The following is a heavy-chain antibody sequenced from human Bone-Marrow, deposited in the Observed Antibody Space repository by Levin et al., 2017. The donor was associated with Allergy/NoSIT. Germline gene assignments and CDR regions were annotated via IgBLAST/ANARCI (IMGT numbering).Heavy chain of an antibody. D-gene: IGHD5-12*01. Sequence: SQTLSLTCTVSGGSISSSSYYWGWIRQPPGKGLEWIGSIYYSGSTYYNPSLKSRVTISVDTSKNQFSLKLSSVTAADTAVYYCATTQAFSGYDLGSYYYFDYWGQGTLVTVSS. CDR1: GGSISSSSYY. V-gene: IGHV4-39*07. J-gene: IGHJ4*02. CDR3: ATTQAFSGYDLGSYYYFDY. CDR2: IYYSGST.